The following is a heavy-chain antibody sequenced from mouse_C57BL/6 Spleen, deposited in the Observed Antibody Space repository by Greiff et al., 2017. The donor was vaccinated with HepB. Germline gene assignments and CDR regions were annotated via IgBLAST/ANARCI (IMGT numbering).Heavy chain of an antibody. CDR2: IYPRSGNT. J-gene: IGHJ3*01. CDR3: ARRISGTGAPFAY. CDR1: GYTFTSYG. V-gene: IGHV1-81*01. D-gene: IGHD3-3*01. Sequence: VKLMESGAELARPGASVKLSCKASGYTFTSYGISWVKQRTGQGLEWIGEIYPRSGNTYYNEKFKGKATLTADKSSSTAYMELRSLTSEDSAVYFCARRISGTGAPFAYWGQGTLVTVSA.